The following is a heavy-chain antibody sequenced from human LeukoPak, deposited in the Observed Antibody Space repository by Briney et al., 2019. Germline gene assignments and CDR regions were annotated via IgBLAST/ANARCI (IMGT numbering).Heavy chain of an antibody. Sequence: SGPTLLKPTQTLTLTCTFSGFSLSTSGVGLGWIPQPPGKALEWLALIYWDDDKRYSPSLKSRLTITKDTSKNQVVLTMTNMDPVDTATYYCAHRSYSSSWYAAFDIWGQGTMVTVSS. CDR2: IYWDDDK. J-gene: IGHJ3*02. CDR1: GFSLSTSGVG. CDR3: AHRSYSSSWYAAFDI. D-gene: IGHD6-13*01. V-gene: IGHV2-5*02.